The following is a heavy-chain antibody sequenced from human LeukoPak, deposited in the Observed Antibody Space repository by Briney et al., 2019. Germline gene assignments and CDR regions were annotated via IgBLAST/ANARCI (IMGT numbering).Heavy chain of an antibody. CDR2: INHSGST. CDR3: AREVAKIYYFDY. J-gene: IGHJ4*02. D-gene: IGHD5-12*01. V-gene: IGHV4-34*01. CDR1: GGSFSGYY. Sequence: DPSETLSLTCAVYGGSFSGYYWSWIRQPPGKGLEWIGEINHSGSTNYNPSLKSRVTISVDTSKNQFSLKLSAVTAADTALYYGAREVAKIYYFDYWGQGTLVTVSS.